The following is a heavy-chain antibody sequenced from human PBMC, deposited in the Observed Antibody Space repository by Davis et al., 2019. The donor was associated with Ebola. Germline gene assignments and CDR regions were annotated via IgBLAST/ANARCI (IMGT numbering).Heavy chain of an antibody. CDR1: GFTFDEYA. Sequence: SLKISCAASGFTFDEYAMHWVRQAPGKGLEWVSGISWNGGKIGYAVSLKGRFTISRDNAKNSLYLQMNSLRAEDTALYYCAKEQGDYGDFQHWGQGTLVTVSP. CDR2: ISWNGGKI. V-gene: IGHV3-9*01. J-gene: IGHJ1*01. CDR3: AKEQGDYGDFQH. D-gene: IGHD4-17*01.